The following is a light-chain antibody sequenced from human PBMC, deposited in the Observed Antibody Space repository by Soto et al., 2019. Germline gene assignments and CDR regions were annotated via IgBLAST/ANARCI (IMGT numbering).Light chain of an antibody. J-gene: IGLJ2*01. CDR3: SSYAGSNPL. CDR1: SSDVGRYNL. CDR2: EGS. V-gene: IGLV2-23*01. Sequence: QSALTQPASVSGSPGQSITISCTGTSSDVGRYNLVSWYQQHPGKAPKLMIYEGSKRPSGVSNRFSGSKSGNTASLTISGLQAEDEADYYCSSYAGSNPLFGGGTKVTVL.